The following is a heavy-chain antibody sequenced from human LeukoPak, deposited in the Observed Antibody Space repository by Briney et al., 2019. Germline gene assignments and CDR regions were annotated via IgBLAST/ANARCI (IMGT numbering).Heavy chain of an antibody. CDR2: ISYDGGSK. CDR3: AKHYVILSSYEWDAFDI. J-gene: IGHJ3*02. V-gene: IGHV3-30*18. Sequence: PGGSLRLSCAASGFTFSTYGMHWVRQAPGKGLEWVSVISYDGGSKYYADSVKGRFTISRDNSKNTLYLQMNSLRAEDTAVYYCAKHYVILSSYEWDAFDIWGQGTMVTVSS. CDR1: GFTFSTYG. D-gene: IGHD3-16*02.